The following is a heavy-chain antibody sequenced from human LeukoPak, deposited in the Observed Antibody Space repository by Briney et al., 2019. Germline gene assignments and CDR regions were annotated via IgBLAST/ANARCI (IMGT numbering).Heavy chain of an antibody. V-gene: IGHV3-66*01. J-gene: IGHJ4*02. Sequence: GGSLRLSCAASGFTVSSYYMSWVRQAPGKGLEWVSVIYSGGSIYYADSVKGRFTISRDNAKNTLYLQMNSLRAEDTAVYYCARDMGGSGLQNSRDYWGQGTLVTVSS. D-gene: IGHD6-19*01. CDR1: GFTVSSYY. CDR3: ARDMGGSGLQNSRDY. CDR2: IYSGGSI.